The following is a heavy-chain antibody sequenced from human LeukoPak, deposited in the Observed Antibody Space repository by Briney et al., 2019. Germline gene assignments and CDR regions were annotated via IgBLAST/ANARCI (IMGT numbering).Heavy chain of an antibody. CDR3: AKRLSSGSYFAAFDY. Sequence: GGSLRLSCVASGFTFSSYAMSWVRQAPGKGLEWVSTISGSGGTTYHADSVKGRFTISRDNSKNTLYVQMNSPRAEDTAIYFCAKRLSSGSYFAAFDYWGQGTLVTVSS. V-gene: IGHV3-23*01. J-gene: IGHJ4*02. CDR2: ISGSGGTT. CDR1: GFTFSSYA. D-gene: IGHD1-26*01.